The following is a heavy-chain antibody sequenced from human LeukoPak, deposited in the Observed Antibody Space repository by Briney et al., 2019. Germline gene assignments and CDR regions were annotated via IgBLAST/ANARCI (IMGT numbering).Heavy chain of an antibody. CDR1: GGSISSSNW. V-gene: IGHV4-4*02. CDR2: IYHRGNT. Sequence: PSETLSLTCAVSGGSISSSNWWNWVRQTPGKGLEWIGEIYHRGNTHYNPSLKSRVTMSVDTSTNQFSLRVNSVTAADTAVYYCARAYCVGDCTVLHIYFDNWGQGTLVTVSS. CDR3: ARAYCVGDCTVLHIYFDN. D-gene: IGHD2-21*02. J-gene: IGHJ4*02.